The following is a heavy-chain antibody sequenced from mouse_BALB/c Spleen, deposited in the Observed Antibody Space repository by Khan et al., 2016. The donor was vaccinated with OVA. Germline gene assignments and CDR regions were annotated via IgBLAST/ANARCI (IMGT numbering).Heavy chain of an antibody. D-gene: IGHD1-1*01. J-gene: IGHJ2*01. CDR2: ISYSGST. CDR1: GYSITSDYA. CDR3: AREGNDYGPLDY. Sequence: EVQLVESGPGLVKPSQSLSLTCTVTGYSITSDYAWNWIRQFPGNKLEWMGYISYSGSTSYNPSLRSRISITRDTSKNQFFLQLNSVTTEDTATYYCAREGNDYGPLDYWGQGTTLTVSS. V-gene: IGHV3-2*02.